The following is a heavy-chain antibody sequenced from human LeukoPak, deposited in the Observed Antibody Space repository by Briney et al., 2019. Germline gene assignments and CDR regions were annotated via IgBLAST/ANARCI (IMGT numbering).Heavy chain of an antibody. Sequence: GGSLRLSCAASGFTFSSYAMSWVRQAPGKGLEWVSAISGSGGSTYYADSVKGRFTISRDNSKSTLYLQMNSLRAEDTAVYYCAKDKGKQYYFDYWGQGTLVTVSS. J-gene: IGHJ4*02. CDR3: AKDKGKQYYFDY. V-gene: IGHV3-23*01. CDR1: GFTFSSYA. CDR2: ISGSGGST.